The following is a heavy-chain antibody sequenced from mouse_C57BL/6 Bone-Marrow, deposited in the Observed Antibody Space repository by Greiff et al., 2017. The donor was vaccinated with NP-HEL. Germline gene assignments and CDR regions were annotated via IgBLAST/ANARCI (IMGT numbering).Heavy chain of an antibody. D-gene: IGHD1-1*01. Sequence: EVQLQESGPGLVKPSQSLSLTCSVTGYSITSGYYWNWIRQFPGNKLEWMGYISYDGSNNYNPSLKNRISITRDTSKNQFFLKLNSVTTEDTATYYCAREGIRLLRFPWFAYWGQGTLVTVSA. CDR1: GYSITSGYY. V-gene: IGHV3-6*01. CDR2: ISYDGSN. J-gene: IGHJ3*01. CDR3: AREGIRLLRFPWFAY.